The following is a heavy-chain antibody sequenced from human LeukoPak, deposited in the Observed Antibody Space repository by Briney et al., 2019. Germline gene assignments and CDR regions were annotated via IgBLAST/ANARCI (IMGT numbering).Heavy chain of an antibody. V-gene: IGHV1-3*01. J-gene: IGHJ4*02. CDR1: XYNFAGYA. Sequence: ASXXVXCXAXXYNFAGYAMHWVRQAPGQSLEWMGRVNGGDGNTKYSQNFQGRITITRDTSASTGYMELSSLTSEDTAVYYCATSYPADWGQGTLVIVSS. CDR3: ATSYPAD. CDR2: VNGGDGNT.